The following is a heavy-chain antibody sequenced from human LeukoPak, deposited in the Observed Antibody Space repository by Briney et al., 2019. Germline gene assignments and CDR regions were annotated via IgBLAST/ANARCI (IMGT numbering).Heavy chain of an antibody. V-gene: IGHV3-23*01. J-gene: IGHJ3*02. CDR3: AKGAIQYASSPEAFDI. CDR1: GFTFSSYA. D-gene: IGHD6-6*01. Sequence: GGSLRLSCAVSGFTFSSYAMSWVRQAPGKGLEWVSAIDPSGVDTYYADSVKGRFTISRDNSKNTLLLQMNSLRAEDTAIYYCAKGAIQYASSPEAFDIWGQGTTVTVSS. CDR2: IDPSGVDT.